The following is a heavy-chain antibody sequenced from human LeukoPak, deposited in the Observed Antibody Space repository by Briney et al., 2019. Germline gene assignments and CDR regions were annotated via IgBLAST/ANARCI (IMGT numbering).Heavy chain of an antibody. J-gene: IGHJ4*02. CDR2: INHSGST. CDR3: ARGGWFGELS. D-gene: IGHD3-10*01. V-gene: IGHV4-34*01. Sequence: SETLSLTCTVYGGSFSGYYWSWIRQPPGKGLEWIGEINHSGSTNYNSSLKSRVTISVDTSKNQFSLKLSSVTAADTAVYYCARGGWFGELSWGQGTLVTVSS. CDR1: GGSFSGYY.